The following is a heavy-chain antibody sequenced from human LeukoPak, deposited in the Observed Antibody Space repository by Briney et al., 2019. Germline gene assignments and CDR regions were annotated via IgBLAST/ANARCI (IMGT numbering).Heavy chain of an antibody. Sequence: ASVKVPCKASRYTLTGYYMHWVRQAPGQGLEWMGWINPNSGDTNYAQKFQGRVTMTRDTSISTAYMELSRLRSDTTAVYFSARLAQGCINGVCYTYTWFDPWGQGTLVTVSS. CDR3: ARLAQGCINGVCYTYTWFDP. CDR1: RYTLTGYY. V-gene: IGHV1-2*02. CDR2: INPNSGDT. J-gene: IGHJ5*02. D-gene: IGHD2-8*01.